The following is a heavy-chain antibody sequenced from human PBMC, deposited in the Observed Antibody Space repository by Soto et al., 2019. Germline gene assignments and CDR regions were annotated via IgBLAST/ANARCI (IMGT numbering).Heavy chain of an antibody. CDR2: ISYDGSNK. J-gene: IGHJ6*02. V-gene: IGHV3-30*18. CDR1: GFTFSSYG. D-gene: IGHD5-12*01. CDR3: AKGGGYEDYYYYGMDV. Sequence: GGSLRLSCAASGFTFSSYGMHWVRQAPGKGLEWVAVISYDGSNKYYADSVKGRFTISRDNSKNTLYLQMNSLRAEDTAVYYCAKGGGYEDYYYYGMDVWGQGTTVTVSS.